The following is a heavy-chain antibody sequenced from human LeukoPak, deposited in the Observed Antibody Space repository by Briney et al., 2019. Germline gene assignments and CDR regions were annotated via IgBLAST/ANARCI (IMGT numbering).Heavy chain of an antibody. Sequence: SETVSLTCTVSGGSISSYYWSWIRQPPGKGLEWIGYIFYSGSTNYHPSLKSRVTISVDTSKNQFSLKLSSVTAADTAVYYCARDGDYDSSGYYYQRGNWFDPWGQGTLVTVSS. V-gene: IGHV4-59*01. CDR1: GGSISSYY. J-gene: IGHJ5*02. D-gene: IGHD3-22*01. CDR3: ARDGDYDSSGYYYQRGNWFDP. CDR2: IFYSGST.